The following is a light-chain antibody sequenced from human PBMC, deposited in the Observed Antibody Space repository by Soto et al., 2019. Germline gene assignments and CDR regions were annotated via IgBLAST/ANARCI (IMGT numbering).Light chain of an antibody. V-gene: IGLV2-18*01. Sequence: LTQPPSVSGSPGQSVTISCTGTSTDFVSYNRVSWYQQPPGTAPKLIIYEASNRPSGVPDRFSGSKSGNTASLTISGLQAADEADYYCSLYTSENTYVFGTGTKVTAL. CDR3: SLYTSENTYV. CDR2: EAS. CDR1: STDFVSYNR. J-gene: IGLJ1*01.